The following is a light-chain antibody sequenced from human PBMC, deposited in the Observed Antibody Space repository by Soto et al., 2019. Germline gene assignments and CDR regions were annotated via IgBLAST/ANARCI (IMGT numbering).Light chain of an antibody. CDR3: AVRDDSLSGHWV. Sequence: QSVLTQPPSASGTPGQRVTISCSGSSSNIGSNYVSWYQHLPGAAPKLLIYRSDQRPSGVPDRVSGSKSGTSASLAISGLRSEDEADYFCAVRDDSLSGHWVFGGGTKLTVL. V-gene: IGLV1-47*01. CDR2: RSD. J-gene: IGLJ3*02. CDR1: SSNIGSNY.